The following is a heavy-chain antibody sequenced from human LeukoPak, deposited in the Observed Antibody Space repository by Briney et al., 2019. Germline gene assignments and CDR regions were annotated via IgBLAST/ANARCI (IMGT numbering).Heavy chain of an antibody. V-gene: IGHV1-69*05. CDR1: GYTFTNHG. Sequence: ASVKVSCKASGYTFTNHGISWMRQAPGQGLEWMGGIIPIFGTANYAQKFQGRVTITTDESTSTAYMELSSLRSEDTAVYYCARVLGDTPVYFQHWGQGTLVTVSS. D-gene: IGHD3-10*01. J-gene: IGHJ1*01. CDR3: ARVLGDTPVYFQH. CDR2: IIPIFGTA.